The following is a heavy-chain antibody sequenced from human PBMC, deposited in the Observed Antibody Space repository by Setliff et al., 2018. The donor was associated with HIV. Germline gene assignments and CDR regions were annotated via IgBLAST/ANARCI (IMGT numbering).Heavy chain of an antibody. CDR2: VNGNAGAT. V-gene: IGHV1-2*02. CDR1: GYTFTRYD. D-gene: IGHD3-10*01. CDR3: ARGGDDSGPGTWTFDY. J-gene: IGHJ4*02. Sequence: GASVKVSCKASGYTFTRYDINWVRQAPGQGLEWMGGVNGNAGATNYAQKFQGRVTITRDTSMYTAYMELARLRFDDTAVYSCARGGDDSGPGTWTFDYWGQGALVTVSS.